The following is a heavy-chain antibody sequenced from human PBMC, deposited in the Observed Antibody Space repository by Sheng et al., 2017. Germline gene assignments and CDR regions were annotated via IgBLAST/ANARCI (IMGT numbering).Heavy chain of an antibody. CDR1: GFTFSSYG. V-gene: IGHV3-30*02. D-gene: IGHD6-19*01. Sequence: QVQLVESGGGVVQPGGSLRLSCAASGFTFSSYGMHWVRQAPGKGLEWVAFIRYDGSNKYYADSVKGRFTISRDNSKNTLYLQMNSLRAEDTAVYYCAKEYGVYSSGWNFDYWGQGTLV. CDR2: IRYDGSNK. J-gene: IGHJ4*02. CDR3: AKEYGVYSSGWNFDY.